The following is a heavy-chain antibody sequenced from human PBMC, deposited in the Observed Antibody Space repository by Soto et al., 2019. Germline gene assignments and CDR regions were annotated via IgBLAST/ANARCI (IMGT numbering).Heavy chain of an antibody. Sequence: VGSLRLSCAASGFTFNTYDMNWVRQAPGKGLEWVAIISYAGSNKYYADSVKGRFTVSRDNSKNTMFLHMNSLRVEDTAVYYCARDMNWLDPWGQGTLVTVSS. V-gene: IGHV3-30-3*01. J-gene: IGHJ5*02. CDR3: ARDMNWLDP. CDR1: GFTFNTYD. CDR2: ISYAGSNK.